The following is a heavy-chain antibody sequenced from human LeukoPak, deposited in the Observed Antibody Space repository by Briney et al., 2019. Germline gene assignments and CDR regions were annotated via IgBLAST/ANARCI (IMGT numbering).Heavy chain of an antibody. D-gene: IGHD3-22*01. CDR3: ARYFDTSGYPYYVDY. CDR2: ISGSGGST. Sequence: PGGSLRLSCAASGFTFSSYAMSWVRQAPGKGLEWVSAISGSGGSTYYADSVKGRFTISRDNAKNSLYLRMTSLRAEDTAVYYCARYFDTSGYPYYVDYWGRGALVTVSS. CDR1: GFTFSSYA. J-gene: IGHJ4*02. V-gene: IGHV3-23*01.